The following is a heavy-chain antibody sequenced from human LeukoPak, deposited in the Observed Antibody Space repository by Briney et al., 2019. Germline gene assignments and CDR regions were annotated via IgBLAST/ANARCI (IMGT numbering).Heavy chain of an antibody. CDR2: TYYRSKWNT. D-gene: IGHD3-10*01. Sequence: SQTLSLTCAISGDCVSSNSAVWNWIRQSPSRGLEWLGRTYYRSKWNTHYAESVKSRLTINPDTSRNQFSLQLNSVTPEDTAVYYCARDGPVSYFSLWGQGTLVTVSS. J-gene: IGHJ4*02. V-gene: IGHV6-1*01. CDR3: ARDGPVSYFSL. CDR1: GDCVSSNSAV.